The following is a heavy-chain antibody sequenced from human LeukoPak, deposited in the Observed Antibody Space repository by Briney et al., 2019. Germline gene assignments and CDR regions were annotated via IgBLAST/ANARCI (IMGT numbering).Heavy chain of an antibody. V-gene: IGHV1-69*13. CDR1: GGTFSSYA. CDR3: AREGVANFGVVKGYYFDY. CDR2: IIPIFGTA. D-gene: IGHD3-3*01. Sequence: PVKVSCKASGGTFSSYAISWVRQAPGQGLEWMGGIIPIFGTANYAQKFQGRVTIIADESTSTAYMELSSLRSEDTAVYYCAREGVANFGVVKGYYFDYWGQGTLVTVSS. J-gene: IGHJ4*02.